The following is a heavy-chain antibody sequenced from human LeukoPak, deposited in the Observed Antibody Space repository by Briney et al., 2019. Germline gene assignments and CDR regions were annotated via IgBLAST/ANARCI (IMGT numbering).Heavy chain of an antibody. J-gene: IGHJ4*02. CDR3: ARFHAVGYYFDY. V-gene: IGHV3-11*01. CDR1: GFTFSDYY. CDR2: ISSSGSTI. Sequence: KPGGSLRLSCAASGFTFSDYYMSWIRQAPGKGLEWVSYISSSGSTIYYADSVKGRFTISRDNAKNSLYLQMNSLRAEDTAVYHCARFHAVGYYFDYWGQGTLVTVSS. D-gene: IGHD2-15*01.